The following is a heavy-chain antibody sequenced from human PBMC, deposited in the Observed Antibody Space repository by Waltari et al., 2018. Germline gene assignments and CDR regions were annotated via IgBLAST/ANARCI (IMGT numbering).Heavy chain of an antibody. V-gene: IGHV4-38-2*02. Sequence: QVQLQESGPGLVKPSETLSLSCTVSGYSISSGYYWGWIRQPPGKGLEWIGSIYHIGSTYFNPSLKSRVTISVDTSKKQFSLKLSSVTAADTAVYYCASDSDFWSGFYGRFDYWGQGTLVTVSS. J-gene: IGHJ4*02. D-gene: IGHD3-3*01. CDR1: GYSISSGYY. CDR3: ASDSDFWSGFYGRFDY. CDR2: IYHIGST.